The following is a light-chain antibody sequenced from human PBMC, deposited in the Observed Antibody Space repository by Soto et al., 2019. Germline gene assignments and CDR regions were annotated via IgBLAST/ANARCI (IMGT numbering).Light chain of an antibody. CDR1: QSISSY. J-gene: IGKJ1*01. CDR3: QQSYSTLTWT. CDR2: AAS. V-gene: IGKV1-39*01. Sequence: DIQMTQSPSSLSASVGDRVTITCRASQSISSYLNWYQQKPGKAPKLLIYAASNLQSGVPSRFSGSGSGTDFTLTISSLQPEDFATYYCQQSYSTLTWTFGQGTKVDIK.